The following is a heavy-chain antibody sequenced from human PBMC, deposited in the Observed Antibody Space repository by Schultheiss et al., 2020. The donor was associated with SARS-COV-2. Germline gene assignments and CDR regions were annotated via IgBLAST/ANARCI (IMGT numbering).Heavy chain of an antibody. CDR1: GFTFSSYS. Sequence: GGSLRLSCAASGFTFSSYSMNWVRQAPGKGLEWVSAISGSGGSTYYAASVKGRFTISRDNSKNTLYLQMNSLRAEDTAVYYCAKEGCSDGICFGFDVWGQGTTVTVSS. D-gene: IGHD2-15*01. CDR3: AKEGCSDGICFGFDV. V-gene: IGHV3-23*01. CDR2: ISGSGGST. J-gene: IGHJ6*02.